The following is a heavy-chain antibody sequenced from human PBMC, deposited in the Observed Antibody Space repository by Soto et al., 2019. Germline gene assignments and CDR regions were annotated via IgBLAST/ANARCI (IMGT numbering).Heavy chain of an antibody. Sequence: PGESLRHSCAASVFGFSNAWMSRVGQAPGKGLEWVGRIKSETDGETTDYVAPVKGRFTISRDDSKNTLYLQMNSLKIEDTAVYYCTTDLNGGFDYWGRGTLVTVSS. D-gene: IGHD2-8*01. CDR3: TTDLNGGFDY. J-gene: IGHJ4*02. CDR2: IKSETDGETT. V-gene: IGHV3-15*01. CDR1: VFGFSNAW.